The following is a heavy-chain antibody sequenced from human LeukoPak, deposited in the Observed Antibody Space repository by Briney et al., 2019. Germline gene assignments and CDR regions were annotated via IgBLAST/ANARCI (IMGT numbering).Heavy chain of an antibody. J-gene: IGHJ4*02. Sequence: SETLSLTCTVSGYSISSGYYWGWIRQPPGKGLEWTGSIDHSGGTYYNPSLKSRIPISVDTSKNQFSLKLSSLTAADTAVYYCARDSALAQAVMFDYWGQGTLVTVSS. CDR3: ARDSALAQAVMFDY. D-gene: IGHD6-19*01. V-gene: IGHV4-38-2*02. CDR1: GYSISSGYY. CDR2: IDHSGGT.